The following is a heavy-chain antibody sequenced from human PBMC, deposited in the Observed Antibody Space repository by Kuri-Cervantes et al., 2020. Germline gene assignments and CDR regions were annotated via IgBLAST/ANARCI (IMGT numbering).Heavy chain of an antibody. CDR1: GYTFTSYD. CDR3: ARGYCSGGSCYSVGINDY. Sequence: ASVKVSCKASGYTFTSYDINWVRQAPGQGLEWMGIINPSGGSTSYAQKFQGRVTMTRDTSTSTVYMELSSLRSEDTAVYYCARGYCSGGSCYSVGINDYWGQGTLVTVSS. V-gene: IGHV1-46*01. J-gene: IGHJ4*02. D-gene: IGHD2-15*01. CDR2: INPSGGST.